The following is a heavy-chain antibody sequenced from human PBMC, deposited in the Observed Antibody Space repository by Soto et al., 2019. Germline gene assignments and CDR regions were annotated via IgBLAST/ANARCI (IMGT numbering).Heavy chain of an antibody. CDR3: ARDYSPYDSSGYQHYYYYYGMDV. Sequence: GASVKVSCKASGYTFTSYYMHWVRQAPGQGLEWMGIINPSGGSTSYAQKFQGRVTMTRDTSTSTVYMELSSLRSEDTAVYYCARDYSPYDSSGYQHYYYYYGMDVWGQGPTVTVSS. D-gene: IGHD3-22*01. J-gene: IGHJ6*02. CDR1: GYTFTSYY. V-gene: IGHV1-46*01. CDR2: INPSGGST.